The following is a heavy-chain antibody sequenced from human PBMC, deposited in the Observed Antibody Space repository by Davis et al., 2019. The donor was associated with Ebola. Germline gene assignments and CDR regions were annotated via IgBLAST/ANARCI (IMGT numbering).Heavy chain of an antibody. Sequence: GESLKISCAASGFTFSSYAMSWVRQAPGKGLVWVSRINSDGSSTSYADSVKGRFTISRDNAKNTLYLQMNSLRAEDTAVYYCARASSSWAPFDYWGQGTLVTVSS. J-gene: IGHJ4*02. D-gene: IGHD6-13*01. CDR1: GFTFSSYA. CDR2: INSDGSST. V-gene: IGHV3-74*01. CDR3: ARASSSWAPFDY.